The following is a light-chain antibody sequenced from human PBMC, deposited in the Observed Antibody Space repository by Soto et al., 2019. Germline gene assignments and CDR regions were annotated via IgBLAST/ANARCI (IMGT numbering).Light chain of an antibody. CDR3: LQHNSYPYT. Sequence: DIQMTQSPSSLSASVGDRVTITCRASQAIRSDLDWYQQKPGNAPKRLIYLASRLQSGVPSRFSGSGAGAEFTLTISSLQAEDFATYFCLQHNSYPYTFGQGTTLEIK. CDR2: LAS. V-gene: IGKV1-17*01. J-gene: IGKJ2*01. CDR1: QAIRSD.